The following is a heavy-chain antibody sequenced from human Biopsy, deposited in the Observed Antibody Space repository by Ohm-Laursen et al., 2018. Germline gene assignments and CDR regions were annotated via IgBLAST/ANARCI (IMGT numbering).Heavy chain of an antibody. CDR1: GYNFTGYY. D-gene: IGHD4-17*01. Sequence: ASVKVSCKTSGYNFTGYYIHWVRQAPGQGLEWMGWINPNSGGTDYSLKFQGRVTMTRDTSISTAYMELSSLRSDDTAVYFCARGLPTEYGDYFSLDYWGQGILVTVSS. CDR3: ARGLPTEYGDYFSLDY. J-gene: IGHJ4*02. V-gene: IGHV1-2*02. CDR2: INPNSGGT.